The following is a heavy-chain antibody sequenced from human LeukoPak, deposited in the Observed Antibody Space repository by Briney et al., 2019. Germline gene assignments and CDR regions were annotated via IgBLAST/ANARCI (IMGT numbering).Heavy chain of an antibody. V-gene: IGHV4-59*01. Sequence: SETLSLTCTVSGGSISSYYWSWIRQPPGKGLEWIGNIYYNGNTNYNPSLRSRVTISVDTSKNQFSLKVTSVTAADTAVYYCAREGDTYYYDSSGPYFDYWGQGTLVTVSP. CDR2: IYYNGNT. J-gene: IGHJ4*02. CDR3: AREGDTYYYDSSGPYFDY. CDR1: GGSISSYY. D-gene: IGHD3-22*01.